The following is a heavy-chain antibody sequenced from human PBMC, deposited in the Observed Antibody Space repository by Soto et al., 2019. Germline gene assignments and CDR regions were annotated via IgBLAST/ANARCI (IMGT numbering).Heavy chain of an antibody. CDR2: INHSGST. D-gene: IGHD6-13*01. CDR1: GGSFSGYY. CDR3: ARTSSSWYLRWFDP. Sequence: SETLSLTCAVYGGSFSGYYWSWIRQPPGKGLEWIGEINHSGSTNYNPSLKSRVTISVDTSKNQFSLKLSSVTAADTAVYYCARTSSSWYLRWFDPWGQGTLVTVSS. V-gene: IGHV4-34*01. J-gene: IGHJ5*02.